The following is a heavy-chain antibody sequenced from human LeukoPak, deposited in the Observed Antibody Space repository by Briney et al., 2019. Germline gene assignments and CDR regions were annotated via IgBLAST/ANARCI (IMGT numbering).Heavy chain of an antibody. CDR3: ARAWSELNYFDY. D-gene: IGHD1-26*01. CDR1: GGTFSSYA. J-gene: IGHJ4*02. CDR2: IIPIFGTA. Sequence: GASVKVSCKASGGTFSSYAISWVRQAPGQGLEWMGGIIPIFGTANYAQKLQGRVTMTTDTSTSTAYMELRSLRSDDTAVYYCARAWSELNYFDYWGQGTLVTVSS. V-gene: IGHV1-69*05.